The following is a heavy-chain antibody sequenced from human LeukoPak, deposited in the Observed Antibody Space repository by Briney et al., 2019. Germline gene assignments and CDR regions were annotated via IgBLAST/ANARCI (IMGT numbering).Heavy chain of an antibody. D-gene: IGHD1-26*01. CDR2: INSDGSST. Sequence: GGSLRLSCAASGFTFSSYWMHWGRQAPGKGLVWVSRINSDGSSTSYADSVKGRFTISRDNAKNTLYLQMNSLRAEDTAVYYCARDPHGIVGASDYWGQGTLVTVSS. J-gene: IGHJ4*02. V-gene: IGHV3-74*01. CDR1: GFTFSSYW. CDR3: ARDPHGIVGASDY.